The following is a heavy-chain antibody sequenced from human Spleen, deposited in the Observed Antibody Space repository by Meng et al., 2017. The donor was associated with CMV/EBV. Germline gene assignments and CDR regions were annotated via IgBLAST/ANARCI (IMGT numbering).Heavy chain of an antibody. CDR2: MNPNSGNS. CDR1: GYTFTSYD. Sequence: ASVKVSCKASGYTFTSYDINWVRQATGQGLEWMGWMNPNSGNSDYAQKFQGRVSVTTDSLTSTAYMELRSLRSDDTAMYYCARDSGSSWYAEPDYSFDYWGQGTLVTVSS. V-gene: IGHV1-8*02. J-gene: IGHJ4*02. CDR3: ARDSGSSWYAEPDYSFDY. D-gene: IGHD6-13*01.